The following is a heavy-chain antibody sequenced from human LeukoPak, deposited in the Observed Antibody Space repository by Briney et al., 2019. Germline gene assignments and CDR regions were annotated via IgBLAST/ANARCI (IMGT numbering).Heavy chain of an antibody. Sequence: GGSLRLCCAASGFTVSSNYMSWVRQAPGKGLEWVSVIYSGGSTCYADSVKGRFTISRDNSKTTLDLQMNSLRAEDTAVYYCARGRGYCSGGSCYWLLAFDPWGQGTLVTVSS. CDR2: IYSGGST. V-gene: IGHV3-53*01. D-gene: IGHD2-15*01. J-gene: IGHJ5*02. CDR1: GFTVSSNY. CDR3: ARGRGYCSGGSCYWLLAFDP.